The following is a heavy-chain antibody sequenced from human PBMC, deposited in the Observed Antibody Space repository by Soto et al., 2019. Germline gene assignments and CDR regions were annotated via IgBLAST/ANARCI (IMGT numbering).Heavy chain of an antibody. V-gene: IGHV3-30-3*01. J-gene: IGHJ4*02. Sequence: QVQLVESGGGVVQPGRSLRLSCAASGFTFSSYAMHWVRQAPGKGLEWVAVISYDGSNKYYADSVKGRFTISRDNSKNPLYPQMNSLRAEDTAVYYCATTHQPSSGWSYYFDYWGQGTLVTVSS. CDR1: GFTFSSYA. CDR3: ATTHQPSSGWSYYFDY. D-gene: IGHD6-19*01. CDR2: ISYDGSNK.